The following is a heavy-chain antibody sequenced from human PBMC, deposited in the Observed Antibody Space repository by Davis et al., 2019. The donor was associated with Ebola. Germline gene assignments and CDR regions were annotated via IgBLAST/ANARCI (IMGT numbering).Heavy chain of an antibody. CDR3: ARDRYGERFFDY. D-gene: IGHD3-10*01. CDR2: ISSDGTNK. V-gene: IGHV3-30-3*01. CDR1: GFTFSSYG. J-gene: IGHJ4*02. Sequence: GESLKISCAASGFTFSSYGLHWVRQAPSKGLEWVAVISSDGTNKNYADSVKGRFTISRDNSKNTPYLQINSLRAEDTAVYYCARDRYGERFFDYWGQGTLVTVSS.